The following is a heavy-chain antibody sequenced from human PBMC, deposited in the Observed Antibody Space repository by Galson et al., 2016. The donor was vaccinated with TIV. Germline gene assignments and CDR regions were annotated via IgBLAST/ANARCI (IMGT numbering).Heavy chain of an antibody. CDR2: IHQDGNKK. J-gene: IGHJ4*02. CDR3: AKPVYGDYGADH. V-gene: IGHV3-30*02. D-gene: IGHD4-17*01. CDR1: GFTLMDYG. Sequence: SLRLSCAASGFTLMDYGMHWVRQTPGTGLEWVAFIHQDGNKKYYAESARGRFTISRDKSKNTLYLEMNSLGTGDTAVYYGAKPVYGDYGADHWGQGTLVTVSS.